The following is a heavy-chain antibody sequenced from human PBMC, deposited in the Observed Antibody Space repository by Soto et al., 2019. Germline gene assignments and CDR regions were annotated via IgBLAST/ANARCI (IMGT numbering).Heavy chain of an antibody. J-gene: IGHJ6*02. CDR1: GYSFTSYW. Sequence: GESLKISCKGSGYSFTSYWIGWVRQMPGKGLEWMGIIYPGDSDTKYNPSFQGQVTISADKSITTTYPQWSRLKASDTAIYYCAASIFYYGMDVWGQGTTVTVSS. V-gene: IGHV5-51*01. CDR3: AASIFYYGMDV. CDR2: IYPGDSDT.